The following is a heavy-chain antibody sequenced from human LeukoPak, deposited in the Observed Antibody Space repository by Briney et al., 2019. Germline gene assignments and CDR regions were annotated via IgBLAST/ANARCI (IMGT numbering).Heavy chain of an antibody. Sequence: GASVKVSCKASGYTFTGYYMHWVRQAPGQGLEWMGWINPNSGGTNYAQKFQGRVTMTGDTSISTAYMELSRLRSDDTAVYYCARAAYYDILTGDYYGMDVWGQGTTVTVSS. CDR3: ARAAYYDILTGDYYGMDV. CDR2: INPNSGGT. D-gene: IGHD3-9*01. CDR1: GYTFTGYY. J-gene: IGHJ6*02. V-gene: IGHV1-2*02.